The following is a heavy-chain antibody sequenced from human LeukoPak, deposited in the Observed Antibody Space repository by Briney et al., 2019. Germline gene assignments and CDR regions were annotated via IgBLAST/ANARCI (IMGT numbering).Heavy chain of an antibody. Sequence: SETLSLTCTVSGGSISPYYWSWIRQPPGKGLEWIGYIYYSGNTNYNPSLKSRVTILLDTSKNQFSLKLSSVTAADTAVYYCARSTWLLDKWGQGTLVTVSS. CDR3: ARSTWLLDK. CDR2: IYYSGNT. D-gene: IGHD5-12*01. V-gene: IGHV4-59*01. CDR1: GGSISPYY. J-gene: IGHJ4*02.